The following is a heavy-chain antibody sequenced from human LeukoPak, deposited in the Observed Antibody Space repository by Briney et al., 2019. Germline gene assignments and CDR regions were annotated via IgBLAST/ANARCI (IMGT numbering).Heavy chain of an antibody. V-gene: IGHV3-30*02. J-gene: IGHJ4*02. CDR1: GFTFSSYG. CDR3: AKDIKPMIVVVSDFDY. CDR2: IRYDGSNE. Sequence: GGSLTLSCAASGFTFSSYGMHWVRQAPGKGLEWVAFIRYDGSNEYYADSVKGRFTISRDNSKNTLYLQMNSLRAEDTAVYYCAKDIKPMIVVVSDFDYWGQGTLVTVSS. D-gene: IGHD3-22*01.